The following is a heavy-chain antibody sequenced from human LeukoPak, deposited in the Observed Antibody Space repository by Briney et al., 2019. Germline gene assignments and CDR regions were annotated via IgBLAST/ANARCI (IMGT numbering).Heavy chain of an antibody. CDR2: ISSSGSTI. D-gene: IGHD2-8*01. J-gene: IGHJ3*02. CDR1: GFTFSSYE. Sequence: GGSLRLSCAASGFTFSSYEMNWVRQAPGKGLEWVSYISSSGSTIYYADSVKGRFTISRDNAKNSLYLQMNSLRAEDTAVYYCARVYPLIGFDIWGQGTMVTVSS. CDR3: ARVYPLIGFDI. V-gene: IGHV3-48*03.